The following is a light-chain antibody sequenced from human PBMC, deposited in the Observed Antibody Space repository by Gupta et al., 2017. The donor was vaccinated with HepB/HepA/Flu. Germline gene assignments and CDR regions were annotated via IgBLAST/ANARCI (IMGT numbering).Light chain of an antibody. V-gene: IGKV2-28*01. CDR3: MQALKTQFT. CDR2: LGS. J-gene: IGKJ3*01. Sequence: DIVMTQSPLSLPVTPGEPASISCRSTQSLLHSNGYSYLDWYLQKPGHSPQILIYLGSNRASGVTERCSGSGSGTNFTLKISRVEAEDVGVYYCMQALKTQFTFGPGTKVDIK. CDR1: QSLLHSNGYSY.